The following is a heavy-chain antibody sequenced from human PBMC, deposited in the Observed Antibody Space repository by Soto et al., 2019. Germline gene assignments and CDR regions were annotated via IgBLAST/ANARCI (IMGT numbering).Heavy chain of an antibody. CDR2: IWYDGSNN. D-gene: IGHD5-18*01. J-gene: IGHJ4*02. CDR1: GFTFSSYG. Sequence: QVQLVESGGGVVQPGRSLRLYCAASGFTFSSYGMHWVRQAPGKGLEWGAVIWYDGSNNYYADSVKGRFTISRDNSKNTLYLQMNRLRAEDTAVYYCARDHAAMVWGQGTLVTVSS. CDR3: ARDHAAMV. V-gene: IGHV3-33*01.